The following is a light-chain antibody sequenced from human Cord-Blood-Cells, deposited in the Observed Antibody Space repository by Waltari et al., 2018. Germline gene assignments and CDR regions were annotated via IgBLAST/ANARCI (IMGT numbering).Light chain of an antibody. CDR2: AAS. CDR1: QGISSW. V-gene: IGKV1-12*01. CDR3: QQANSFPWT. J-gene: IGKJ1*01. Sequence: DIQMIQSQSSVSASVGDSVTFPCRASQGISSWLAWYQQKPGKAPKLLIYAASSLQSWVPSRFSGSGSWTDFTLTISSLQPEDFATYYCQQANSFPWTFGQGTKVEIK.